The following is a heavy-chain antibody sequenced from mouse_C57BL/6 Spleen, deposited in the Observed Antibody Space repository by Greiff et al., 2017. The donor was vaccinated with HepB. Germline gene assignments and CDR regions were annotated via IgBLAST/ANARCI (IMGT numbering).Heavy chain of an antibody. V-gene: IGHV1-15*01. CDR1: GYTFTDYE. D-gene: IGHD4-1*01. CDR3: TRGLGYFDY. J-gene: IGHJ2*01. CDR2: IDPETGGT. Sequence: VQLQQSGAELVRPGASVTLSCKASGYTFTDYEMHWVKQTPVHGLEWIGAIDPETGGTAYNQKFKGKAILTADKSSSTAYMGLRSLTSEDSAVYYCTRGLGYFDYWGQGTTLTVSS.